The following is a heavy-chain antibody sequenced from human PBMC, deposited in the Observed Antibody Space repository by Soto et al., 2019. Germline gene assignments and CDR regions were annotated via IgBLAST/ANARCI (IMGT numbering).Heavy chain of an antibody. J-gene: IGHJ6*02. D-gene: IGHD3-10*01. CDR2: INPKFGDT. CDR1: GYTFTAYY. Sequence: QVKLVQSGAEVKEPGDSVRVSCEASGYTFTAYYIHWVRQAPGQGLERMGWINPKFGDTTYAQDFQGRLTLTRDMSISTVYMDLSRLTSDDTAIYYCARNMDYYYGPGSGNGHGVWGQGTTVNV. CDR3: ARNMDYYYGPGSGNGHGV. V-gene: IGHV1-2*02.